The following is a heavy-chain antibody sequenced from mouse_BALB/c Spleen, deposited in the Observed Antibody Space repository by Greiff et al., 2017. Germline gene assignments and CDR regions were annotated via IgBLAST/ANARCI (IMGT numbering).Heavy chain of an antibody. CDR2: IWAGGST. CDR1: GFSLTSYG. D-gene: IGHD1-1*01. Sequence: VKVVESGPGLVAPSQSLSITCTVSGFSLTSYGVHWVRQPPGKGLEWLGVIWAGGSTNYNSALMSRLSISKDNSKSQVFLKMNSLQTDDTAMYYCARDPIYYYGSSLDYWGQGTTLTVSS. V-gene: IGHV2-9*02. J-gene: IGHJ2*01. CDR3: ARDPIYYYGSSLDY.